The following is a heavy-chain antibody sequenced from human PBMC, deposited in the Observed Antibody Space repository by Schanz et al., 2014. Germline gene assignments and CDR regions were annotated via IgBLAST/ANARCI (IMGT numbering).Heavy chain of an antibody. CDR3: MAMGRNTSHYFDH. Sequence: VQLVQSGGGLVQPGGSLRLSCAASGFTFRSYGMHWVRQAPGKGLEWVALISYDGSSKNHADSVQGRFTISRDNSKNTLFLQMDSLRVEDTAVYYCMAMGRNTSHYFDHWGQGTLVTVSS. CDR2: ISYDGSSK. V-gene: IGHV3-33*01. D-gene: IGHD1-1*01. J-gene: IGHJ4*02. CDR1: GFTFRSYG.